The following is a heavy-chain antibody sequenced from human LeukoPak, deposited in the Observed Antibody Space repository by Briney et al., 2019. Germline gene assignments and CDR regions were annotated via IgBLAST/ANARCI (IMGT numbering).Heavy chain of an antibody. CDR1: GYSFLNHD. Sequence: ASVNVSCKASGYSFLNHDIHWVRQAPGQGLEWMGWINPNSGGTNYAQKFQGRVTMTGDTSISTAYMELSRLRSDDTAVYYCARSAELDPHFDYWGQGTLVTVSS. V-gene: IGHV1-2*02. D-gene: IGHD1-26*01. J-gene: IGHJ4*02. CDR3: ARSAELDPHFDY. CDR2: INPNSGGT.